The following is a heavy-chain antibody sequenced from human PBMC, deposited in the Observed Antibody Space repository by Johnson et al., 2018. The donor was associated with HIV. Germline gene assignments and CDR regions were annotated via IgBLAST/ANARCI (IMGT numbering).Heavy chain of an antibody. CDR1: GFTFSSYA. CDR2: ISYDGSNK. V-gene: IGHV3-30-3*02. D-gene: IGHD1-26*01. Sequence: QMQLVESGGGVVQPGRSLRLSCAASGFTFSSYAMHWVRQAPGKGLEWVAVISYDGSNKYYADSVKGRFTISRDNSKNTLYRQMNSLRAEDTAVYYCAKDLFTEREDDAFDIWGQGTMVTVSS. J-gene: IGHJ3*02. CDR3: AKDLFTEREDDAFDI.